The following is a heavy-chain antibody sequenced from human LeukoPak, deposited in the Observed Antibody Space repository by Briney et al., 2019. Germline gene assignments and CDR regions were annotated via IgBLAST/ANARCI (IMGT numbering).Heavy chain of an antibody. V-gene: IGHV3-7*01. Sequence: GVSLTLSCAASGFTFSSYWMSWVRQSPGKGLEWVANIKQDGSEKYYVDSVKGRFTISRDNAKNSLYLQMNSLRAEDTAVYYCARVKGQWLLRGIDYWGQGTLVTVSS. CDR2: IKQDGSEK. CDR3: ARVKGQWLLRGIDY. J-gene: IGHJ4*02. D-gene: IGHD6-19*01. CDR1: GFTFSSYW.